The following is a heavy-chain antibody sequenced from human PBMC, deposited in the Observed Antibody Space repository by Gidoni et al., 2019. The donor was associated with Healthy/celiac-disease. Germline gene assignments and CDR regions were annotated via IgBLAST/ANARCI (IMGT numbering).Heavy chain of an antibody. V-gene: IGHV5-51*01. CDR2: IYPGDSDT. CDR3: ARHRSSSSWLSDY. D-gene: IGHD6-13*01. Sequence: EVQLVQSEAEVKKPGESLKLSCTVSGYSFTSYWIGWVRQMPGKGLEWMGIIYPGDSDTRYSPSFQGQVTISADKSISTAYLQWSSLKASDTAMYYCARHRSSSSWLSDYWGQGTLVTVSS. CDR1: GYSFTSYW. J-gene: IGHJ4*02.